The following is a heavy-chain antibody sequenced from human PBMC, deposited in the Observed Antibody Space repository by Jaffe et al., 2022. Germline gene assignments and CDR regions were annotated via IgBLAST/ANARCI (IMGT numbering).Heavy chain of an antibody. CDR1: GFTFSSYA. CDR3: AKDPVYSSRIDAFDI. D-gene: IGHD6-13*01. J-gene: IGHJ3*02. CDR2: ISGSGGST. V-gene: IGHV3-23*01. Sequence: EVQLLESGGGLVQPGGSLRLSCAASGFTFSSYAMSWVRQAPGKGLEWVSTISGSGGSTYYADSVKGRFTISRDNSKNTLYLQMNSLRAEDTAEYYCAKDPVYSSRIDAFDIWGQGTMVTVSS.